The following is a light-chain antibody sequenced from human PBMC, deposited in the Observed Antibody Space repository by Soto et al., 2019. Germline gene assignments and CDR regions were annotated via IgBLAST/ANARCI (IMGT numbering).Light chain of an antibody. Sequence: SYELTQPPSVSVSPGQTARITCSGDALPKQYAYWYQQKPGQAPVLVIYKDSERPSGIPERFSGSSSGTTVTLTISGVQAEDEAEYYCQSAASSGTDLVFGNGTKVTV. V-gene: IGLV3-25*02. CDR2: KDS. CDR1: ALPKQY. J-gene: IGLJ1*01. CDR3: QSAASSGTDLV.